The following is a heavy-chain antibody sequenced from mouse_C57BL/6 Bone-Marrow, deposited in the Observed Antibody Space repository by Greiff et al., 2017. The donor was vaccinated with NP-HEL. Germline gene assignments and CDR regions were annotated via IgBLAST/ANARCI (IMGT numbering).Heavy chain of an antibody. Sequence: VQLQQSGPELVKPGASVKIPCKASGYTFTDYNMDWVKQSHGKSLEWIGDINPNNGGTIYNQKFKGKATLTVDKSSSTDYMELRSLTSEDTAVYYCARRLYYDYEGNYFDYWGQGTTLTVSS. D-gene: IGHD2-4*01. V-gene: IGHV1-18*01. CDR3: ARRLYYDYEGNYFDY. CDR2: INPNNGGT. CDR1: GYTFTDYN. J-gene: IGHJ2*01.